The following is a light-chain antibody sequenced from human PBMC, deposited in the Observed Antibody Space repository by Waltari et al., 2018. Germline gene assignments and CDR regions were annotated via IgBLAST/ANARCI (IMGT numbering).Light chain of an antibody. CDR1: QSISTW. V-gene: IGKV1-5*03. CDR3: QHYDSYPPT. Sequence: DIQMTPSPSTLSASVGDRVTITCRASQSISTWLAWYHQKPGKAPHLLLSKASSLENEVPSRCSGSGSGTEFTLSISSLQPDDFSSFYCQHYDSYPPTFGGGTKVEMK. J-gene: IGKJ4*01. CDR2: KAS.